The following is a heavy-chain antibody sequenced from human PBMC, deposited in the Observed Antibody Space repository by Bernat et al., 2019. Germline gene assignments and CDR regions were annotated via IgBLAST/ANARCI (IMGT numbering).Heavy chain of an antibody. J-gene: IGHJ6*03. CDR3: ARVRNGYYYLDV. CDR1: GFTVSSNY. Sequence: EVQLVGSGGGLIQPGGSLRLSCAASGFTVSSNYMSWVRQAPGKGLEWVSVIYSGGSTYYADSWKGRLTISRDNSKNTLYLQMNSLRAEDTAVYYCARVRNGYYYLDVWGKGTTVTVSS. V-gene: IGHV3-53*01. CDR2: IYSGGST.